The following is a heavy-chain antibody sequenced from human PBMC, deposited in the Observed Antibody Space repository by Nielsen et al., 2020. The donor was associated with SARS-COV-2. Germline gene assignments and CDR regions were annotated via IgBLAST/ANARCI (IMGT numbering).Heavy chain of an antibody. J-gene: IGHJ6*02. CDR1: GFTFSSYG. CDR3: ARAESSWYINYYYYGMDV. CDR2: ISYDGSNK. V-gene: IGHV3-30*03. Sequence: GESLKISCAASGFTFSSYGMHWVRQAPGKGLEWVAVISYDGSNKYYADSVKGRFTISRDNSKNTLYLQMNSLRAEDTAVYYCARAESSWYINYYYYGMDVWGQGTTVTVSS. D-gene: IGHD6-13*01.